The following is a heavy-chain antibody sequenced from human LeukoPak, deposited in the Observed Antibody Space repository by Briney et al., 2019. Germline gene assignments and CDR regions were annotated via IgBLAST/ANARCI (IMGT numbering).Heavy chain of an antibody. CDR1: GFTLSSYG. D-gene: IGHD6-19*01. V-gene: IGHV3-30*18. J-gene: IGHJ6*03. CDR3: AKDSSGWYYYYYMDV. Sequence: GGSLRLSCAASGFTLSSYGMHWVRQAPGKGLEWVAVISYDGSNKYYADSVKGRFTISRDNSKNTLYLQMNSLRAEDTAVYYCAKDSSGWYYYYYMDVWGKGTTVTVSS. CDR2: ISYDGSNK.